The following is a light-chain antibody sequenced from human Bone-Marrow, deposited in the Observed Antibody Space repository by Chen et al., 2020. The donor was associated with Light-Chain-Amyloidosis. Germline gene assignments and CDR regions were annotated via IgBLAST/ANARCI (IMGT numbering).Light chain of an antibody. Sequence: QSALTQPASVSGSPGHSITISCTGTSSDIGGYNYVFWYQQHPGRAPKLMIYDVTNRPSGVSNRFSGSKSGNTASLTISGLQAEDEADYYCSSYTTTSAPLIFGGGTKLTVL. J-gene: IGLJ2*01. CDR2: DVT. CDR1: SSDIGGYNY. V-gene: IGLV2-14*03. CDR3: SSYTTTSAPLI.